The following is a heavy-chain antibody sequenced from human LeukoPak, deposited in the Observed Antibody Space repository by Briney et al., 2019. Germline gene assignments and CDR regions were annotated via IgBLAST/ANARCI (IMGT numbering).Heavy chain of an antibody. CDR3: AKGANENYYDSSGYYY. D-gene: IGHD3-22*01. CDR2: ISGSGGST. Sequence: GGSLRLSCAASGFTFSSYAMSWVRQAPGKGLEWVSAISGSGGSTYYADAVKRRFTISRDNSKNTLYLQMNSLRAEDTAVYYCAKGANENYYDSSGYYYWGQGTLVTVSS. V-gene: IGHV3-23*01. CDR1: GFTFSSYA. J-gene: IGHJ4*02.